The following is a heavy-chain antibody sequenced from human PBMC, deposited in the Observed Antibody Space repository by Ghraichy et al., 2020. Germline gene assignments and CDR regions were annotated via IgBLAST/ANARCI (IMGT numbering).Heavy chain of an antibody. D-gene: IGHD5-12*01. V-gene: IGHV2-5*02. CDR1: GFSLSTSGVG. Sequence: SGPTLVKPTQTLTLTCTFSGFSLSTSGVGVGWIRQPQGKAMEWLALIYWDDDKSYSPSLKSRHTITKDTSKNQVVLTMTNMDPVDTATYYCAHGYSGYDWGVYFDYWGHGTLVTVSS. J-gene: IGHJ4*01. CDR2: IYWDDDK. CDR3: AHGYSGYDWGVYFDY.